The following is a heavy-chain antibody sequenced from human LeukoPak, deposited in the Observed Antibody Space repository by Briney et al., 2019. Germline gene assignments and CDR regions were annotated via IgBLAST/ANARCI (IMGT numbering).Heavy chain of an antibody. V-gene: IGHV1-69*04. CDR3: AKDQGLTAPPPYGLDV. CDR1: GGTFSSSA. D-gene: IGHD5-18*01. Sequence: GASVKLSCTASGGTFSSSAINWVRQAPGQGLEWIGSIIPVVNITTYAETLQGRVTITTDTSTSTVYMELSSLRSEETAVYYCAKDQGLTAPPPYGLDVWGQGTTVTVTS. J-gene: IGHJ6*02. CDR2: IIPVVNIT.